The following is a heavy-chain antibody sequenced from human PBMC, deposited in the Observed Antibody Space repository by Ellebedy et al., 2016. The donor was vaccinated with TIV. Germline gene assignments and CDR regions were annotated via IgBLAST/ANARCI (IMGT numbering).Heavy chain of an antibody. V-gene: IGHV1-58*01. D-gene: IGHD3-9*01. CDR2: IVVGSGNT. CDR3: ARDHDILTGYYSIDAFDI. Sequence: ASVKVSCKASGFTFTSSAVQWVRQARGQRLEWIGWIVVGSGNTNYAQKLQGRVTMTTDTSTSTAYMELRSLRSDDTAVYYCARDHDILTGYYSIDAFDIWGQGTMVTVSS. J-gene: IGHJ3*02. CDR1: GFTFTSSA.